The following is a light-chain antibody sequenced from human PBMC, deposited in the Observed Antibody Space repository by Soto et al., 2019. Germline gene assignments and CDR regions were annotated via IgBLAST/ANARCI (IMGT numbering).Light chain of an antibody. J-gene: IGLJ1*01. Sequence: QSALTQPTSVSGSPGQSITISCTGNHNDIGTYDYVSWYQQHPGRAPRLLIYEVSYRPSGVSSRFSGSKSGNTASLTISGLQAEDEADYYCSSYTSSNTLEVFGVGTKLTVL. CDR3: SSYTSSNTLEV. CDR1: HNDIGTYDY. V-gene: IGLV2-14*01. CDR2: EVS.